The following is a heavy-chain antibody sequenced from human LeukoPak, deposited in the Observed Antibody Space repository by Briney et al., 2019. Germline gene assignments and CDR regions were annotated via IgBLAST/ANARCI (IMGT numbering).Heavy chain of an antibody. CDR3: ARVRYYVGKSLRPDS. V-gene: IGHV1-2*02. CDR2: INPNTGGT. CDR1: GYIFTSYY. Sequence: GASVKVSCKASGYIFTSYYIHWVRQAPGQGLEWMGWINPNTGGTDYAQTFQGRVAMTRDTSNSTAYMELQRLKSDDTAVYYCARVRYYVGKSLRPDSWGQGTLVIVSS. D-gene: IGHD4-23*01. J-gene: IGHJ4*02.